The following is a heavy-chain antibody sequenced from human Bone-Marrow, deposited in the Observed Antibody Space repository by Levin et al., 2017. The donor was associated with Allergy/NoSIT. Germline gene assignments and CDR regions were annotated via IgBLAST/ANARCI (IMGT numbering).Heavy chain of an antibody. J-gene: IGHJ6*02. V-gene: IGHV3-21*01. CDR1: GFTFTTYS. CDR2: ITSSSAYK. CDR3: AREGYYSGLDV. Sequence: GGSLRLSCAASGFTFTTYSMMWVRQAPGKGLEWVSFITSSSAYKYYADSVKGRFTISRDNARDSVYLQMNSLRVEDTAVYYCAREGYYSGLDVWGQGTTVTVSS.